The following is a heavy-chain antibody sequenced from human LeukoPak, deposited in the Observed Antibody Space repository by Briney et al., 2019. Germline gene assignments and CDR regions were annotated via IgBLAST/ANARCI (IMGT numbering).Heavy chain of an antibody. CDR2: ISSSSSYI. CDR1: GFTFSSHS. J-gene: IGHJ3*02. D-gene: IGHD1-26*01. CDR3: AREGGDIVGVYDAFDI. V-gene: IGHV3-21*01. Sequence: GGSLRLSCAASGFTFSSHSMNWVRQAPGKGLEWVSSISSSSSYIYYADSVKGRFTISRDNVKNSLYLQMNSLRAEDTAVYYCAREGGDIVGVYDAFDIWGQGTMVTVSS.